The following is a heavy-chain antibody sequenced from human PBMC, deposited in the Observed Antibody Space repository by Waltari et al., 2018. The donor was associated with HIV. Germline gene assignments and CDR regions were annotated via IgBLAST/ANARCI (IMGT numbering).Heavy chain of an antibody. D-gene: IGHD2-2*01. V-gene: IGHV3-48*01. CDR3: ARDYCSSTSCTVDY. Sequence: EVQLVESGGGLVQPGGSLRLSCAASGFIFRTYSMNWVLQAPGKGVEGDSHMSSSSTTIYYADSVKGRFTISRDNAKNSLYLQMNSLRAEDTAVYYCARDYCSSTSCTVDYWGQGTLVTVSS. CDR1: GFIFRTYS. J-gene: IGHJ4*02. CDR2: MSSSSTTI.